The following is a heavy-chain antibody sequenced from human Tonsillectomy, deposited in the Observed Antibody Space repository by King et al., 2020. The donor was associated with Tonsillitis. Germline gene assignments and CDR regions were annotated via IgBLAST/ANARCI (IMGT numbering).Heavy chain of an antibody. CDR3: AKRHLVSSGYYSGFDS. CDR1: GFTFNDYD. V-gene: IGHV3-30*02. Sequence: VQLVESGGGVVQPGGSLRLSCAPSGFTFNDYDMSWIRQAPGKGLEWVAYIRDDGTNKYYADSVTGRFTISRDNSRNKLYLQMNGLRTGDTAVYYCAKRHLVSSGYYSGFDSWGQGTLVTVSS. J-gene: IGHJ4*02. D-gene: IGHD3-22*01. CDR2: IRDDGTNK.